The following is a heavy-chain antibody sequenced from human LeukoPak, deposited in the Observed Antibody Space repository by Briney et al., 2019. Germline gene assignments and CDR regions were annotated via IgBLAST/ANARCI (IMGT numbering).Heavy chain of an antibody. J-gene: IGHJ3*02. Sequence: GSSVKVSCKASGGTFSSYAISWVRQAPGQGLEWMGRIIPILGIANYAQKFQGRVTITADKSTSTAYMELSSLRSEDTAVYYCARKRSLDAFDIWGQGTMVTVSS. CDR2: IIPILGIA. V-gene: IGHV1-69*04. CDR1: GGTFSSYA. CDR3: ARKRSLDAFDI. D-gene: IGHD1-26*01.